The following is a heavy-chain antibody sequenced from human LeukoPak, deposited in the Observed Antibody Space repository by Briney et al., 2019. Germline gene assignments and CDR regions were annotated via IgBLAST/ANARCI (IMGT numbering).Heavy chain of an antibody. J-gene: IGHJ4*02. CDR3: ARHRAYSSSSPFDY. D-gene: IGHD6-6*01. Sequence: SETLSLTCSVSGGSISSLYWSWIRQPPGKGLEXXGYIYYTGSTNYNPSLKSRVTMFVDMSKNQFSLSLSSVTAADTAVYYCARHRAYSSSSPFDYWGQGTLVTVSS. V-gene: IGHV4-59*08. CDR1: GGSISSLY. CDR2: IYYTGST.